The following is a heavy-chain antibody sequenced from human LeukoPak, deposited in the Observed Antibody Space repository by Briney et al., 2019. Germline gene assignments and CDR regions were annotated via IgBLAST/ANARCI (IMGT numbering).Heavy chain of an antibody. Sequence: PGGSLRLSCAASGFTFSDYYMSWIRQAPGKGLEWLSYISSSGTTIFYADSVKGRFTISRDNAKNSLYLQMNSLGTEDTAAYYCAKGSYYDSSGSFYFDYWGQGTLVTVSS. CDR1: GFTFSDYY. CDR2: ISSSGTTI. V-gene: IGHV3-11*01. CDR3: AKGSYYDSSGSFYFDY. J-gene: IGHJ4*02. D-gene: IGHD3-22*01.